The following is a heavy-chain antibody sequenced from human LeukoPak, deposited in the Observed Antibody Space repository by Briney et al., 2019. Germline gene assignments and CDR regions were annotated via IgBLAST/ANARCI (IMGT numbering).Heavy chain of an antibody. CDR1: EFTFSSFW. CDR2: IKQDGSEI. CDR3: ARDSPAAAGRGPFDY. D-gene: IGHD6-13*01. J-gene: IGHJ4*02. Sequence: GGSLRLSCAASEFTFSSFWMSWVRQAPGKGLEWVANIKQDGSEIYYVDSVKGRFTISRDNAKNSLYLQMNSLRAEDTAVYYCARDSPAAAGRGPFDYWGQGTLVTVSS. V-gene: IGHV3-7*05.